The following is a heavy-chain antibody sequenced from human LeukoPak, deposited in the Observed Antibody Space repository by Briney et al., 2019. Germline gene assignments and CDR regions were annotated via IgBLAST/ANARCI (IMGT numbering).Heavy chain of an antibody. CDR3: ARAKLGYCSSTSCYTPKGAFDI. Sequence: GGSLRLSCAASGFTFSSYGMHWVRQAPGKGLEWVAVISYDGSNKYYADSVKGRFTISRDNAKNSLYLQMNSLRAEDMALYYCARAKLGYCSSTSCYTPKGAFDIWGQGTMVTVSS. J-gene: IGHJ3*02. CDR2: ISYDGSNK. D-gene: IGHD2-2*02. V-gene: IGHV3-30*03. CDR1: GFTFSSYG.